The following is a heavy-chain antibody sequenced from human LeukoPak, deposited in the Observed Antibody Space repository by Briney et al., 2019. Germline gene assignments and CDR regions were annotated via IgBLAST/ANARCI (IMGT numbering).Heavy chain of an antibody. CDR1: GFTFSSYS. CDR2: ISSSSSYI. J-gene: IGHJ1*01. CDR3: ARDHDYGGEYFQH. V-gene: IGHV3-21*01. Sequence: GGSLRLSCAASGFTFSSYSMNWVRQAPGKGLEWVSSISSSSSYIYYADSVKGRFTISRDNAKNSLYLQMNSLRAEDTAVYYCARDHDYGGEYFQHWGQGTLVTVSS. D-gene: IGHD4-23*01.